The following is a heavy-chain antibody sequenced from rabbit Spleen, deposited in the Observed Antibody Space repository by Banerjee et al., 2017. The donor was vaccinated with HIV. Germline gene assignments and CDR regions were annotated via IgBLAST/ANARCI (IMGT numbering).Heavy chain of an antibody. CDR1: GFSFSSSYW. D-gene: IGHD6-1*01. CDR2: IYTGSSGST. CDR3: VRDPHYDAYTDVGYGNL. Sequence: QEQLEESGGDLVKPEGSLTLTCTASGFSFSSSYWICWVRQAPGKGLEWIACIYTGSSGSTSYATWAKGRFTISHTSSTTVTLQMTRLTAADTATYFCVRDPHYDAYTDVGYGNLWGPGTLVTVS. V-gene: IGHV1S45*01. J-gene: IGHJ4*01.